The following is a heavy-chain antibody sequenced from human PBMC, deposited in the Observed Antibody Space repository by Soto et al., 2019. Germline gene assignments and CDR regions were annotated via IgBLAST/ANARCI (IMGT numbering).Heavy chain of an antibody. V-gene: IGHV1-46*04. CDR2: INPVGGST. J-gene: IGHJ6*02. CDR3: ARGWGRVVYAMDV. Sequence: QVQLVQSGAEVKKPGASVRVSCKASGYTFTSYYIHWVRQAPGQGLEWVSIINPVGGSTNYAQKLQGRVTVTRDTSTSTVHMELNSLRSEDTAVYYCARGWGRVVYAMDVWGQGTTVTVSS. CDR1: GYTFTSYY. D-gene: IGHD1-26*01.